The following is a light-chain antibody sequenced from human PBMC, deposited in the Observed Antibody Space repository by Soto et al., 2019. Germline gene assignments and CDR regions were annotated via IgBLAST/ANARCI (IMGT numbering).Light chain of an antibody. CDR3: QKSDSIPWT. V-gene: IGKV1-39*01. CDR1: RGISSY. CDR2: SAS. J-gene: IGKJ1*01. Sequence: IQLTQSQSSLSASVVDRVTITCQASRGISSYLAWYQQKPGKPPKLLVYSASTLQSGVPSRFSGSGSGTNFTLTISDLQPEDFTTYYSQKSDSIPWTFGQGTKVDIK.